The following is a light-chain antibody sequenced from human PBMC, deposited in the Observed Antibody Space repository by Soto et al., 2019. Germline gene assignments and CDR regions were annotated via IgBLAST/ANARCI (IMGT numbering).Light chain of an antibody. Sequence: DIKMTQSPSSLSASVGDRVTITCQASQDISTSLNWYQQKPGRAPKLLIYDASNLETGVPSWFSGSGSGTEFTLTISSLQPDDFATYYCQQYNSYSATFGQGTKV. CDR1: QDISTS. V-gene: IGKV1-33*01. CDR3: QQYNSYSAT. CDR2: DAS. J-gene: IGKJ2*01.